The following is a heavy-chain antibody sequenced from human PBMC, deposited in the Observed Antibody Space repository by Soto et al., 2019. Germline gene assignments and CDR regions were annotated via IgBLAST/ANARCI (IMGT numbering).Heavy chain of an antibody. CDR1: GGSLTSDGYY. CDR3: ARTPYSASPYCYYMDV. D-gene: IGHD4-4*01. J-gene: IGHJ6*02. V-gene: IGHV4-31*03. CDR2: IYYSGYT. Sequence: QVQLQESGPGLVKPSQTLSLTCSVSGGSLTSDGYYWSWIRQHPGRGLEGIGYIYYSGYTYYNPSLKSRATFSVDTSKYQVSGRLKYVTAADTAPYYCARTPYSASPYCYYMDVWGQGTMVIVSS.